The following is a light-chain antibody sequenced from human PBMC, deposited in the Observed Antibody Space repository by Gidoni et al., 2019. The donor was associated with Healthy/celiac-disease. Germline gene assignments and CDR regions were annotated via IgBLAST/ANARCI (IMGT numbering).Light chain of an antibody. CDR3: KQYSSYSWT. CDR1: QSISSW. CDR2: KAP. V-gene: IGKV1-5*03. Sequence: DIQMTQSPPTLSAFVGDRVTITCRASQSISSWLAWYQQKPGKAPKLLISKAPTLESGVPSRFSGSGAGTEFALTISSLQPDDFATYYCKQYSSYSWTFXQXTKVXIK. J-gene: IGKJ1*01.